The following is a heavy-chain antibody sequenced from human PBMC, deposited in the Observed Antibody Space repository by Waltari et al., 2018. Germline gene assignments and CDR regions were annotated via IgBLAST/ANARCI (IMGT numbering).Heavy chain of an antibody. CDR2: IWYDGSNK. D-gene: IGHD2-15*01. CDR1: GFTFSSYG. V-gene: IGHV3-33*01. Sequence: QVQLVESGGGVVQPGRSLRLSCAASGFTFSSYGMHWVRQAPGKGLEWVAVIWYDGSNKYYADSVKGRFTISRDNSKNSLYLQMNSLRAEDTAVYYCARDGYSGGSIDYWGQGTLVTVSS. CDR3: ARDGYSGGSIDY. J-gene: IGHJ4*02.